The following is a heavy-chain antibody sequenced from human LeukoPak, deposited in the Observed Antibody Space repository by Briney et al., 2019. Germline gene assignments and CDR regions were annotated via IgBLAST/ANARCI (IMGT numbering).Heavy chain of an antibody. V-gene: IGHV1-2*02. Sequence: GGSVKVSCKASGYTFTGYYMHWVRQAPGQGLEWMGWINPNSGGTNYAQKFQGRVTMTRDTSISTAYMELSRLRSDDTAVYYCARAPVTYGSGSYSDYWGQGTLVTVSS. J-gene: IGHJ4*02. CDR2: INPNSGGT. CDR1: GYTFTGYY. CDR3: ARAPVTYGSGSYSDY. D-gene: IGHD3-10*01.